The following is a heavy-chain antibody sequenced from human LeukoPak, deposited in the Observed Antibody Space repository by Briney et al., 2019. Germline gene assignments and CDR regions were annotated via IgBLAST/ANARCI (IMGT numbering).Heavy chain of an antibody. J-gene: IGHJ2*01. CDR2: INHSGST. D-gene: IGHD4-17*01. CDR1: GASFSGYY. CDR3: ARAPQSDYGTHWYFDL. V-gene: IGHV4-34*01. Sequence: SETLSLTCAVYGASFSGYYWSWIRQPPGKGLEWIGEINHSGSTNYNPSLKSRVTISVDTSKNQFSLKLNSVTAADTAVYYCARAPQSDYGTHWYFDLWGQGTLVTVSS.